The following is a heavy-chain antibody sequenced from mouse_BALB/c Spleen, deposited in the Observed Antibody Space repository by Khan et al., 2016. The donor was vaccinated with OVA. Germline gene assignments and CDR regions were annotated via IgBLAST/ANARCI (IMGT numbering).Heavy chain of an antibody. CDR1: GYSFTSYL. J-gene: IGHJ3*01. Sequence: EVELVESGTVLARPGASVKMSCKASGYSFTSYLIHWVKQRPGQGLEWIGDIYPGNSDTSYNQKFKDKAKLTAGTSASTAYMELSSLTNEDSAVYYCIRGGYSSFAYWGQGILVTVSA. CDR3: IRGGYSSFAY. D-gene: IGHD1-3*01. CDR2: IYPGNSDT. V-gene: IGHV1-5*01.